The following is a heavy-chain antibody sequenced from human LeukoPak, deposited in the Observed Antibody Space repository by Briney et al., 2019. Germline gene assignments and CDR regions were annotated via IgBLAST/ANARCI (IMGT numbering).Heavy chain of an antibody. CDR3: LRDLNWSLDQ. CDR1: GFTFSNYM. CDR2: IKSDGITI. J-gene: IGHJ4*02. D-gene: IGHD1-20*01. Sequence: GSLRLSCAASGFTFSNYMMHWVRQAPGKGLVWVSRIKSDGITITYADSVKGRFTISRDNAKSTLYLQMNSLRAEDTAVYYCLRDLNWSLDQWGQGTLVTVSS. V-gene: IGHV3-74*01.